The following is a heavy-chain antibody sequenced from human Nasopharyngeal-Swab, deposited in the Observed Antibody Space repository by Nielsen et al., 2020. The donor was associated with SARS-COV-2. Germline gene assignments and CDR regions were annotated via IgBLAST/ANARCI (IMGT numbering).Heavy chain of an antibody. J-gene: IGHJ4*02. CDR2: IYYSGST. CDR3: ARRGKIWFGDRSFDY. V-gene: IGHV4-31*03. D-gene: IGHD3-10*01. CDR1: GGSISSGGYY. Sequence: SETLSLTFTVSGGSISSGGYYWSWIRQHPGKGLEWIGYIYYSGSTYYNPSRKSRVTISVDTSKNQFSLKLSSVTAADTAVYYCARRGKIWFGDRSFDYWGQGTLVTVSS.